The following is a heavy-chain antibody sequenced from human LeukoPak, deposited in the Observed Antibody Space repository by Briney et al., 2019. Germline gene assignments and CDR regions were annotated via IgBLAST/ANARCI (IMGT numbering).Heavy chain of an antibody. CDR1: GYTFTNYA. CDR3: ARALPTVTVFDF. D-gene: IGHD4-11*01. Sequence: ASVKVSCKASGYTFTNYAIHWVRQVPGQRLEWMAWINAGNGNTKYSQQFQDRVTITRDTSASTAYMELTSLKSEDIAVYYCARALPTVTVFDFWGQGTLVTVSS. J-gene: IGHJ4*02. CDR2: INAGNGNT. V-gene: IGHV1-3*03.